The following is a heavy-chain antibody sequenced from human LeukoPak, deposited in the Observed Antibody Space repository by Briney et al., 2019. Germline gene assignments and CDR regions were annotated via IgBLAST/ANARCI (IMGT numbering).Heavy chain of an antibody. CDR1: GFTVSTNC. CDR3: ARKPTTPDDY. J-gene: IGHJ4*02. D-gene: IGHD5-12*01. Sequence: GGSLRLSCAASGFTVSTNCMSWVRQAPGKGLEWVSVIYSGGSAYYADSVEGRFTISRDNSKNTLYLQMNSLRAEDTAVYYCARKPTTPDDYWGQGTLVTVSS. CDR2: IYSGGSA. V-gene: IGHV3-66*01.